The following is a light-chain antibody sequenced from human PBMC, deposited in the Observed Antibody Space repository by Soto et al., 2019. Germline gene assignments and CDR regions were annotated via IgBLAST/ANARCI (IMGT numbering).Light chain of an antibody. CDR1: QRVTSSN. J-gene: IGKJ2*01. Sequence: EIVLTQSPGTLSLSPGERPPLSCRASQRVTSSNLAWYQQKPGQAPRLLIYGASSRATGIPDRFSGSGSGTDFTLTISRLEPEDFAVYYCQQYGSSGYTFGQGTKLEIK. V-gene: IGKV3-20*01. CDR2: GAS. CDR3: QQYGSSGYT.